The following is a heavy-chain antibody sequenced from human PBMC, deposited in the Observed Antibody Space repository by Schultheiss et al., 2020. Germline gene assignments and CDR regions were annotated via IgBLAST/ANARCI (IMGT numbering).Heavy chain of an antibody. Sequence: SVKVSCKASGYTFTDYYVHWVRQAPGQGLEWMGRIIPILGIANYAQKFQGRDTITADKSTSTAYMELSSLRSEDTAVYYCASVYYDSSGYYSNYYYGMDVWGQGTTVTVSS. CDR3: ASVYYDSSGYYSNYYYGMDV. J-gene: IGHJ6*02. D-gene: IGHD3-22*01. CDR1: GYTFTDYY. CDR2: IIPILGIA. V-gene: IGHV1-69*02.